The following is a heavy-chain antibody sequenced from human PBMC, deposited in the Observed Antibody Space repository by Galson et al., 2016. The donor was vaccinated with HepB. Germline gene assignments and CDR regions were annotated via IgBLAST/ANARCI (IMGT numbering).Heavy chain of an antibody. CDR2: IWYDGSNK. CDR3: AKRAYYGSGRNGGGMDV. Sequence: SLRLSCAASLFTFSSYGMHWVRQAPGKGLEWVAMIWYDGSNKFYADSVKGRFTISRDNSNNRLYLQMNSLRAEDTAVYYCAKRAYYGSGRNGGGMDVWGQGTMVTVSS. J-gene: IGHJ3*01. CDR1: LFTFSSYG. D-gene: IGHD3-10*01. V-gene: IGHV3-33*03.